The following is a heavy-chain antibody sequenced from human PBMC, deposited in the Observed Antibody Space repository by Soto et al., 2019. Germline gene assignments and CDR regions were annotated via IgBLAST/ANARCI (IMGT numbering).Heavy chain of an antibody. CDR1: GGTFSSYA. D-gene: IGHD6-6*01. J-gene: IGHJ6*02. CDR3: ARDMSITTRPDYYYGMDV. CDR2: IIPIFGTA. Sequence: SVKVSCKASGGTFSSYAISWVRQVPGQGLEWMGVIIPIFGTANYAQKSQGRVTISADESTSTAYMELSGLRSEDTAVFYCARDMSITTRPDYYYGMDVWGQGTTVTVSS. V-gene: IGHV1-69*13.